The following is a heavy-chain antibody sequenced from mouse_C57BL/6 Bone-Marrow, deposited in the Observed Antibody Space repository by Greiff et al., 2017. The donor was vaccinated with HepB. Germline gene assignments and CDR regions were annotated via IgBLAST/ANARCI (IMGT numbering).Heavy chain of an antibody. CDR1: GFTFSSYA. CDR3: AIITTVVAPFAY. D-gene: IGHD1-1*01. CDR2: ISDGGSYT. V-gene: IGHV5-4*01. J-gene: IGHJ3*01. Sequence: EVQLMESGGGLVKPGGSLKLSCAASGFTFSSYAMSWVRQTPEKRLEWVATISDGGSYTYYPDNVKGRFTISRDNAKNNLYLQMSHLKSEDTAMYYCAIITTVVAPFAYWGQGTLVTVSA.